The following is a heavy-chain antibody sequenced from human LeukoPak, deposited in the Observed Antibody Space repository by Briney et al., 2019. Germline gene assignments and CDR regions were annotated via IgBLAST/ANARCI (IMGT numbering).Heavy chain of an antibody. CDR3: ARDCSSTSCFSDY. J-gene: IGHJ4*02. Sequence: GGSLRLSCAASGFTFSSYSMNWVRQAPGKGLEWVSSISSSSSYIYYADSVKGRFTISRDNAKNSLYLQMNSLRAEGTAVYYCARDCSSTSCFSDYWGQGTLVTVSS. V-gene: IGHV3-21*01. CDR2: ISSSSSYI. D-gene: IGHD2-2*01. CDR1: GFTFSSYS.